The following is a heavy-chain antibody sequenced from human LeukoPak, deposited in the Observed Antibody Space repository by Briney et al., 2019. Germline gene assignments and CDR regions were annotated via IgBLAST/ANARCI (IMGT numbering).Heavy chain of an antibody. V-gene: IGHV4-39*01. J-gene: IGHJ5*02. CDR3: ARLLGSHINYFDP. D-gene: IGHD2-21*01. Sequence: SETLSLTCTVSGGSISSTTYYWGWIRQPPGKGLEWIGNIYYRGSTYYNPSLKSRVTISVDTSKNQFSLKLSSVTAADTAVYYCARLLGSHINYFDPWGQGTLVTVSS. CDR2: IYYRGST. CDR1: GGSISSTTYY.